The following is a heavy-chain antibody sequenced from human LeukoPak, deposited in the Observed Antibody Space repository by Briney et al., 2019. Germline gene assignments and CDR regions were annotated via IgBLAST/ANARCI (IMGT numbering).Heavy chain of an antibody. D-gene: IGHD6-13*01. CDR3: ARFSEIAAAGTGLDY. V-gene: IGHV4-34*01. CDR2: INHSGST. J-gene: IGHJ4*02. CDR1: GGSISGYY. Sequence: PSETLSLTCAVYGGSISGYYWSWIRQTPGKGLEWIGEINHSGSTNYNPSLKSRVTISVDTSKNQFSLKLSSVTAADTAVYYCARFSEIAAAGTGLDYWGQGTLVTVSS.